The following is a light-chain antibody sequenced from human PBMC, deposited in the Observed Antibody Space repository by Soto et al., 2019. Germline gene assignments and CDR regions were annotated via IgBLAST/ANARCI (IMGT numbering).Light chain of an antibody. CDR3: CSYADTYVE. CDR1: SNYIGPYNY. CDR2: DVD. Sequence: QSALTQPRSVSGSPGQSVAISCTGISNYIGPYNYVSWYQQHPGKAPKLIIYDVDKRPSGVPYRFSGSKSGDTASLTISGLLPDDEADYYCCSYADTYVELGGGTKVTVL. J-gene: IGLJ2*01. V-gene: IGLV2-11*01.